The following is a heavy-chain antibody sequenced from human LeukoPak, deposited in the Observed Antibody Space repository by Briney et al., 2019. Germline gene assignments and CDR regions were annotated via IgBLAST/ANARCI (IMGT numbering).Heavy chain of an antibody. CDR3: ARARAGSWRGMALGI. CDR1: GYTFTGYY. J-gene: IGHJ3*02. Sequence: GASVKVSCKASGYTFTGYYMHWVRQAPGQGLEWMGWINPNSGGTNYAQKFQGRVTMTRDTSISTAYMELSRLRSDDTAVYYCARARAGSWRGMALGIWGQGTMVTVSS. CDR2: INPNSGGT. V-gene: IGHV1-2*02. D-gene: IGHD3-10*01.